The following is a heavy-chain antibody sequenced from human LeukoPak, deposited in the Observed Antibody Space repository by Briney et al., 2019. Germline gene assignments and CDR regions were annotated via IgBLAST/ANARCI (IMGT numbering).Heavy chain of an antibody. V-gene: IGHV1-18*01. CDR2: ISAYSGRT. D-gene: IGHD3-22*01. Sequence: ASVKVSCKASGYTFTTYGISWVRQAPGQGLEWLGWISAYSGRTNYGEKLQDRVTMTTDTSTSTAYMELRSLRSDDTAVYYCARGLDYYDGTGYRSYWYLDLWGRGTLVTVSS. CDR1: GYTFTTYG. CDR3: ARGLDYYDGTGYRSYWYLDL. J-gene: IGHJ2*01.